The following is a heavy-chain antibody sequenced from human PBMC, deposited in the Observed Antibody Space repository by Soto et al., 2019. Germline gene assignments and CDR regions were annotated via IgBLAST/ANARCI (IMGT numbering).Heavy chain of an antibody. V-gene: IGHV3-7*01. CDR1: GFTFSSYW. CDR3: ASTPNPSVGCTNGVCTPHYYYMDV. CDR2: IKQDGSEK. J-gene: IGHJ6*03. D-gene: IGHD2-8*01. Sequence: GGSLRLSCAASGFTFSSYWMSWVRQAPGKGLEWVANIKQDGSEKYYVDSVKGRFTISRDNAKNSLYLQMNSLRAEDTAVYYCASTPNPSVGCTNGVCTPHYYYMDVWGKGTTVTVSS.